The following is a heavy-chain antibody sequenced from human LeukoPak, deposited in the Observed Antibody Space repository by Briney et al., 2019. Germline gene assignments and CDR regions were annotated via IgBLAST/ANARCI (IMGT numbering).Heavy chain of an antibody. CDR1: GYTFTSHG. D-gene: IGHD3-10*01. Sequence: ASVKVSCKASGYTFTSHGISWVRQAPGQGLEWMGWISTYNGNTNYAQKLQGRVSMTTDTSTSTAYMDLRSLRSDDTAVYYCARGEYYSSGSYPFDYWGQGTLVTVSS. CDR3: ARGEYYSSGSYPFDY. CDR2: ISTYNGNT. J-gene: IGHJ4*02. V-gene: IGHV1-18*01.